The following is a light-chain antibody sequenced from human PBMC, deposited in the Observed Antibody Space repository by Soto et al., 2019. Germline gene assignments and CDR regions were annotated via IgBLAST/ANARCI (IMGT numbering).Light chain of an antibody. Sequence: DIQMTQSPSTLSASVGDRVTITCRASQSISTWLAWYQHKPGKAPKLLIYGASSLESGVPSRVSGSGSGTEFTLTISSLQPDDYAKYYCQQYNSYWTFGQGTKVEIK. CDR1: QSISTW. J-gene: IGKJ1*01. CDR3: QQYNSYWT. V-gene: IGKV1-5*03. CDR2: GAS.